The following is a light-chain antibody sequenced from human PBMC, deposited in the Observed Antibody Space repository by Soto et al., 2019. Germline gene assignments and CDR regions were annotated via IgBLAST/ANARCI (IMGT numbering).Light chain of an antibody. CDR1: SSDVGAYIY. CDR2: EVS. J-gene: IGLJ3*02. V-gene: IGLV2-8*01. Sequence: QSALTQPPSASGSPGQSVTISCTGTSSDVGAYIYVSWYQQHPGKAPKLMIYEVSNRPSGVPGRFSGSKSGNTASLTVSGLQAEDAADYYCSSYAGSNNVVFGGGTKLTVL. CDR3: SSYAGSNNVV.